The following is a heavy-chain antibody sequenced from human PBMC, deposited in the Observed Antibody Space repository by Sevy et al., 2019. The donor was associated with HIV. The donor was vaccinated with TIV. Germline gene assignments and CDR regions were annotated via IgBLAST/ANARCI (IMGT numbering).Heavy chain of an antibody. J-gene: IGHJ4*02. CDR1: GASISSSGYY. CDR2: IRYSGST. CDR3: AGPILTYRSGWSYYDH. V-gene: IGHV4-39*01. Sequence: SETLSLTCTVSGASISSSGYYWGWIRQPPGKGLEWIASIRYSGSTYYNPSLRSRVTISADASKNQFSLKLNSVTAADTAVYYCAGPILTYRSGWSYYDHWGQGTVVTVS. D-gene: IGHD6-19*01.